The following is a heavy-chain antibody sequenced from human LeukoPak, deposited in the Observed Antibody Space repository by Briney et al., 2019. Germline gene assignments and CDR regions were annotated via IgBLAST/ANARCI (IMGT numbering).Heavy chain of an antibody. V-gene: IGHV1-46*01. CDR3: ARENWITMVRGVTHHWFDP. CDR1: GYTLTSFY. Sequence: VASVKVSCKAVGYTLTSFYMHWVRQAPGQGLEWMGIINPSGGSTSYAQKLQGRVTMTTDTSTSTAYMELRSLRSDDTAVYYCARENWITMVRGVTHHWFDPWGQGTLVTVSS. D-gene: IGHD3-10*01. CDR2: INPSGGST. J-gene: IGHJ5*02.